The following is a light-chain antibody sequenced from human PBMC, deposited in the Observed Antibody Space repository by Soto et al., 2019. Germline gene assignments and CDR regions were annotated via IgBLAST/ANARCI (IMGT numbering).Light chain of an antibody. J-gene: IGKJ1*01. Sequence: DIVMTQSPDSLAVSLGERATINCKSSQTVLYSSNNKNYLAWYQQKPGQPPKLLIYWASTRESGVPDRFSGSGSGTDFTLTISSLQAEDVAIHYCQQYSNGWTFGQGPKVEIK. CDR1: QTVLYSSNNKNY. CDR3: QQYSNGWT. V-gene: IGKV4-1*01. CDR2: WAS.